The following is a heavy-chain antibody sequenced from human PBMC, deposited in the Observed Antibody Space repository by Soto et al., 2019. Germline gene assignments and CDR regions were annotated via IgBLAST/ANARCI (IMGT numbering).Heavy chain of an antibody. Sequence: GXSVQVSWKASGGAFSSYAISWVRQAPGQGLEWMGGIIPIFGTANYAQKFQGRVTITADESTSTAYMELSSLRSEDTAVYYCARRNCSGGSCYSYYYYGMDVWGQGTTVTVSS. J-gene: IGHJ6*02. CDR1: GGAFSSYA. CDR2: IIPIFGTA. CDR3: ARRNCSGGSCYSYYYYGMDV. D-gene: IGHD2-15*01. V-gene: IGHV1-69*13.